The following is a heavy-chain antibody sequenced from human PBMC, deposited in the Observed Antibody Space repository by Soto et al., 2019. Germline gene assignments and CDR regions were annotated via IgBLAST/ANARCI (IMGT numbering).Heavy chain of an antibody. Sequence: QVQVVESGGGVVQPGRSLRLSCAASGFTFSNYAMHWVRQAPGKGLEWVAVISYDGRNQYYADSVKGRLTISRDNSKNSVYRQLNSLRAEDTAVYFCARAGFNYYFDSWGLGTLVTVSS. CDR2: ISYDGRNQ. CDR1: GFTFSNYA. CDR3: ARAGFNYYFDS. V-gene: IGHV3-30*04. J-gene: IGHJ4*02.